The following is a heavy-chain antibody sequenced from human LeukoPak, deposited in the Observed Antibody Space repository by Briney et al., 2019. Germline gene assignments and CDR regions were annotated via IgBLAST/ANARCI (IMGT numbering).Heavy chain of an antibody. Sequence: GGSLRLSCAASGFTFSSYAMHWVRQAPGRGLEWVAVISYDGSNKYYADSVKGRFTISRDNAKNSLYLQMNSLRAEDTAVYYCAREELIHWGQGTLVTVSS. J-gene: IGHJ4*02. CDR1: GFTFSSYA. CDR2: ISYDGSNK. D-gene: IGHD1-7*01. CDR3: AREELIH. V-gene: IGHV3-30-3*01.